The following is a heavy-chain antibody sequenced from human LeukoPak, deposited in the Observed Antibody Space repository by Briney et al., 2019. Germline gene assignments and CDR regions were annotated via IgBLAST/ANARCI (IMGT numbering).Heavy chain of an antibody. CDR3: ARLPGSRHCSGGHCLYFDY. Sequence: PGESLKISCKGSGYSFTSYWIGWVRQMPGKGLEWMGIIYPGDSDTRYSPSFQGHVTISADKSISTAYLQWSSLKASDTAMYYCARLPGSRHCSGGHCLYFDYWGQGTLVTVSS. D-gene: IGHD2-15*01. V-gene: IGHV5-51*01. CDR1: GYSFTSYW. CDR2: IYPGDSDT. J-gene: IGHJ4*02.